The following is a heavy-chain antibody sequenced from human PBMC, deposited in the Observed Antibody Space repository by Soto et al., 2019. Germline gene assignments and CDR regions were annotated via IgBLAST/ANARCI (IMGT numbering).Heavy chain of an antibody. J-gene: IGHJ6*02. Sequence: QVQLVESGGGVVQPGRSLRLSCAASGFTFSSYAMHWVRQAPGTGLEWVAVISYAGSNKYYADSVKGRFTISRDNSKNTLYLQMNSLRAEDTAVYYCARDGEDYPHSQFYGMDVWGQGTTVTVSS. CDR2: ISYAGSNK. CDR3: ARDGEDYPHSQFYGMDV. V-gene: IGHV3-30-3*01. CDR1: GFTFSSYA. D-gene: IGHD3-10*01.